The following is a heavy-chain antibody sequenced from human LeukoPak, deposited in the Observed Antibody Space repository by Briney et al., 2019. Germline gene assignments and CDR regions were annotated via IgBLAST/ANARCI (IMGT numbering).Heavy chain of an antibody. CDR1: GYTFTSYA. CDR2: INTNTGNP. Sequence: ASAKVSCKASGYTFTSYAMNWVRQAPGQGLEWMGWINTNTGNPTYAQGFTGRFVFSLDTSVSTAYLQISSLKAEDTAVYYCARHWAAGRRSWFDPWGQGTLVTVSS. V-gene: IGHV7-4-1*02. CDR3: ARHWAAGRRSWFDP. D-gene: IGHD6-13*01. J-gene: IGHJ5*02.